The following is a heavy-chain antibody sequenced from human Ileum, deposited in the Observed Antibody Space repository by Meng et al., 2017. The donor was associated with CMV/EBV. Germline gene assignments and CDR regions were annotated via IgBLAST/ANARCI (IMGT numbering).Heavy chain of an antibody. Sequence: SGPTLVKPTETLTLTCTVSGFSLTNGKMDVSWVRQPPGKALEWLADISSNDEKSYSTSLGSRLTISKDTSKSQVILTMTNMHPVDTGTYYCARMSQSKIFGVVSVESYYSGMDVWGQGTTVTRLL. V-gene: IGHV2-26*01. D-gene: IGHD3-3*01. CDR3: ARMSQSKIFGVVSVESYYSGMDV. J-gene: IGHJ6*02. CDR1: GFSLTNGKMD. CDR2: ISSNDEK.